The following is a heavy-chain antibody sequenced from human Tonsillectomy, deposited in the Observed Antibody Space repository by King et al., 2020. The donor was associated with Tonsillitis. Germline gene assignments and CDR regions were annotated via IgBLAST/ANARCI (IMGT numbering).Heavy chain of an antibody. CDR3: ARARIYYYYMDV. CDR1: GFTFNSYS. J-gene: IGHJ6*03. CDR2: ISSSSGTI. V-gene: IGHV3-48*01. Sequence: VQLVESGGGLVQPGGSPRLSCAASGFTFNSYSMNWVRQAPGKGLEWISYISSSSGTIYYADSVRGRFTISRDNAKNSLYLEMNSLIAEDTALYYCARARIYYYYMDVWGKGTTVTVSS.